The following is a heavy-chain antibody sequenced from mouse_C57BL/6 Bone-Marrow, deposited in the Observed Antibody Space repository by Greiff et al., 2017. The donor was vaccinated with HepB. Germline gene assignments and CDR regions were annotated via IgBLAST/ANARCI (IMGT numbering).Heavy chain of an antibody. V-gene: IGHV1-81*01. Sequence: QVQLKESGAELARPGASVKLSCKASGYTFTSYGISWVKQRTGQGLEWIGEIYPRSGNTYYNEKFKGKATLTADKSSSTAYMELRSLTSEDSAVYFCARLGYYGSSSFAYWGQGTLVTVSA. CDR3: ARLGYYGSSSFAY. D-gene: IGHD1-1*01. J-gene: IGHJ3*01. CDR1: GYTFTSYG. CDR2: IYPRSGNT.